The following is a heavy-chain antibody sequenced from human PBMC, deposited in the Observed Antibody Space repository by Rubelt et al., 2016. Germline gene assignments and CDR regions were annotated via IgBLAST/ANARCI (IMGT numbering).Heavy chain of an antibody. J-gene: IGHJ4*02. Sequence: QVHLVQSAIEVKKPGASVKISCKTSGYTFTTYGIIWVRRAPGQGLEWMGWINTYNDKTNYRQKFQGRVSMTTDSSTNTAYMELRSLRSDDTAVYYCARGYFDSTGDFDYWGQGTLVTVSS. CDR3: ARGYFDSTGDFDY. D-gene: IGHD3-22*01. V-gene: IGHV1-18*01. CDR2: INTYNDKT. CDR1: GYTFTTYG.